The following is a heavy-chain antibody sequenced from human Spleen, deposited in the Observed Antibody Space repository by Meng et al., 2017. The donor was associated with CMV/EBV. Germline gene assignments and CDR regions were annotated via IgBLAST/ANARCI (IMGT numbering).Heavy chain of an antibody. J-gene: IGHJ4*02. CDR1: GFNFRIYG. V-gene: IGHV3-30*02. D-gene: IGHD3-10*01. Sequence: GESLKISCAASGFNFRIYGMHWVRQLPGKGLEWVAFIRYDEKTKYYADSVKGRFTISRDNSKNTLFLQMNSLRADDTAVYYCAKDLPGAAWFGDWGQGTRVTVSS. CDR3: AKDLPGAAWFGD. CDR2: IRYDEKTK.